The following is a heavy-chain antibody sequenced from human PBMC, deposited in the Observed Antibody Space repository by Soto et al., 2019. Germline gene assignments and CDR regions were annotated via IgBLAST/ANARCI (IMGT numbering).Heavy chain of an antibody. Sequence: QVQLVQSGAEVKKPGASVKVSCEASGYTFTSYGISWVRQAPGQGLEWMGWISAYNGNTNYAQKLQGRVTMTTDTSTSTAYMELRSLRSDDTAVYYCARDGSGLPTSSQNWFDPWGQGTLVTVSS. D-gene: IGHD6-19*01. J-gene: IGHJ5*02. CDR2: ISAYNGNT. CDR3: ARDGSGLPTSSQNWFDP. V-gene: IGHV1-18*01. CDR1: GYTFTSYG.